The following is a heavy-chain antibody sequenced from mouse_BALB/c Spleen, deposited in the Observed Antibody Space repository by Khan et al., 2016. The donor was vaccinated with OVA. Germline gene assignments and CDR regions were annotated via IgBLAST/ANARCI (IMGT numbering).Heavy chain of an antibody. CDR1: GYTFTSYY. V-gene: IGHV1S81*02. CDR3: ARSGYGNPFAY. CDR2: INPSNGGT. J-gene: IGHJ3*01. D-gene: IGHD2-1*01. Sequence: LQQPGAELVKPGSSLKISCKASGYTFTSYYMYWVKQRPGQGLEWIGGINPSNGGTHFNEKFKSKATLTVDKSSSTAYMQLSSLTSKDSAVYYCARSGYGNPFAYWGQGTLVTVSA.